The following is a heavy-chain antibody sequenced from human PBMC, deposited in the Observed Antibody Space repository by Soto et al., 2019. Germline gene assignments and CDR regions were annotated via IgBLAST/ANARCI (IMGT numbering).Heavy chain of an antibody. Sequence: QVQLQESGPGLVKPSQTLSLMCNVSGGSLNSGDYYWSWIRQPPRKGLEWIGYIYYSGRTYFNPSLQSRVTMSVDTSKNQFSLNLNSVTAADTAMYYCARAPLLWVGEPRDWFDPWGQGTLVTVSS. V-gene: IGHV4-30-4*01. D-gene: IGHD3-10*01. CDR1: GGSLNSGDYY. J-gene: IGHJ5*02. CDR3: ARAPLLWVGEPRDWFDP. CDR2: IYYSGRT.